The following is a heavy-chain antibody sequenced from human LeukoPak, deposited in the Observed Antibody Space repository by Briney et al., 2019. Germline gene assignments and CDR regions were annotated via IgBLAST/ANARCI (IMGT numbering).Heavy chain of an antibody. CDR2: ISGSGKRT. CDR1: GFTFNNFG. D-gene: IGHD2/OR15-2a*01. CDR3: VILVEI. Sequence: PGGSMRLSCAASGFTFNNFGMTWVRQAPGKGLEWVSVISGSGKRTYYADSVRGRFTISRDTSRDMVYLQMNSLRVDDTATYYCVILVEIWGKGTTVILS. V-gene: IGHV3-23*01. J-gene: IGHJ6*03.